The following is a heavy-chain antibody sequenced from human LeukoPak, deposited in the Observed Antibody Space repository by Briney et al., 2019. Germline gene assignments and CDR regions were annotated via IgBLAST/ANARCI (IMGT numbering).Heavy chain of an antibody. V-gene: IGHV4-39*07. D-gene: IGHD5-24*01. J-gene: IGHJ3*02. CDR2: IYYSGST. CDR1: GGSISSESYY. CDR3: ATPSWSRDGYVGAFDI. Sequence: SETLSLTCSVSGGSISSESYYWGWIRQPPGKGLEWIGTIYYSGSTYYNPSLKSRVTISVDTSKNQFSLKLSSVTAADTAVYYCATPSWSRDGYVGAFDIWGQGTMVTVSS.